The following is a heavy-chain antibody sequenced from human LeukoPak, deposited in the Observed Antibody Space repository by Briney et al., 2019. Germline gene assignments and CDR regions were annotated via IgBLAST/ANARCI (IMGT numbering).Heavy chain of an antibody. CDR2: ISSSGTHT. Sequence: PGGSLRLSCAASGFTFSDFAMHWVRQAPGKGLEWLAVISSSGTHTYYAASVKGRFTISRDNSQKTVSLQMNSLTVEDTAVYYCARRVTSSSGSFDYWGQGTLVTVSS. CDR1: GFTFSDFA. J-gene: IGHJ4*02. CDR3: ARRVTSSSGSFDY. D-gene: IGHD3-22*01. V-gene: IGHV3-30*03.